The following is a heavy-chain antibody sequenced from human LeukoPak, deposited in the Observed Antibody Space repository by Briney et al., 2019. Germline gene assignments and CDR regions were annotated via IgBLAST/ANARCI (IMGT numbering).Heavy chain of an antibody. Sequence: GGSLRLSCAASGFTFSNYWMTWVRQAPGKGLEWVANIKRDGSEKHYVDSVKGRFTISRDNAKNSLYLQMSSLRAEDTAVYYCARAMDVWGQGTTVTVSS. CDR3: ARAMDV. V-gene: IGHV3-7*03. J-gene: IGHJ6*02. CDR1: GFTFSNYW. CDR2: IKRDGSEK.